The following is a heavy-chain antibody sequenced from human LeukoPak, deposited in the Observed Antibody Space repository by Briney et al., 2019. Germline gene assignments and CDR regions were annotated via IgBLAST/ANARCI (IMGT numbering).Heavy chain of an antibody. CDR3: ARLSTLKYYFDY. V-gene: IGHV4-59*08. Sequence: SHTLSLTCSVSGRSMSSYYGSWIRQPPGKGLEWIGYIYYSGSTNYNPSLESRVTISEDTSKNQFSLKLSSVTAGDTAVYYCARLSTLKYYFDYWGQGTLVTVSS. D-gene: IGHD2/OR15-2a*01. CDR2: IYYSGST. CDR1: GRSMSSYY. J-gene: IGHJ4*02.